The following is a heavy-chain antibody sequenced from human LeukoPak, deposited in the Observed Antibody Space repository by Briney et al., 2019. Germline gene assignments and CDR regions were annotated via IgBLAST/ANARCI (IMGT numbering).Heavy chain of an antibody. D-gene: IGHD6-19*01. J-gene: IGHJ4*02. CDR2: ISSSSSYI. CDR1: GFTFSSYS. CDR3: ARDRGGRQWLVGVIDY. V-gene: IGHV3-21*01. Sequence: GGSLRLSCAASGFTFSSYSMNWVRQAPGKGLEWVSSISSSSSYIYYADSVKGRFTISRDNSKNTLYLQMNSLRAEDTAVYYCARDRGGRQWLVGVIDYWGQGTLVTVSS.